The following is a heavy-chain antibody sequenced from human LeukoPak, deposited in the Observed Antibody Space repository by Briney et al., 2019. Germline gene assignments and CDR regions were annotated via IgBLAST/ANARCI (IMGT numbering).Heavy chain of an antibody. D-gene: IGHD5-24*01. Sequence: GGSLRLSCAASGFTVSNYWMSWVRQAPGKGLGWVANIKQDGSEEYYEDSVKGRFTISRDNAKNSLYLQMNSLTAEDTAVYYCASTRSLQLDYWGQGTLVTVSS. V-gene: IGHV3-7*02. CDR1: GFTVSNYW. CDR3: ASTRSLQLDY. CDR2: IKQDGSEE. J-gene: IGHJ4*02.